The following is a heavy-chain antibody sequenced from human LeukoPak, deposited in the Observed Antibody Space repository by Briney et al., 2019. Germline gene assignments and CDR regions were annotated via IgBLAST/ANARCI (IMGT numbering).Heavy chain of an antibody. D-gene: IGHD4-17*01. Sequence: ASVKASRKASGYTFTNYYIHRGRQAPGQGLEWTGIINPSGGSTRYAQKFQGRVTMTRDTSTSTVYMELSSLRSEDTPVYYCARARKRDNYGDYQSQHYYYYGMDVWGQGTTVTVSS. CDR3: ARARKRDNYGDYQSQHYYYYGMDV. V-gene: IGHV1-46*01. J-gene: IGHJ6*02. CDR2: INPSGGST. CDR1: GYTFTNYY.